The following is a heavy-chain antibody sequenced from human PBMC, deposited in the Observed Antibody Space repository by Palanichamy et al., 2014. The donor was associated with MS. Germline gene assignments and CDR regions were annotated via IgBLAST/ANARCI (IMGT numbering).Heavy chain of an antibody. Sequence: EVQLLESGGGLVQPGGSLRLSCAPSGFTFGSHAMSWVRQAPGKGLGWVSTISGNGVNTYYADSVKGRFTISRDNSKNTLFLQMNSLRGEDTAVYYCAKDLRGDGYYFDYWGQGTLVTVSS. V-gene: IGHV3-23*01. CDR1: GFTFGSHA. CDR2: ISGNGVNT. D-gene: IGHD2-21*02. J-gene: IGHJ4*02. CDR3: AKDLRGDGYYFDY.